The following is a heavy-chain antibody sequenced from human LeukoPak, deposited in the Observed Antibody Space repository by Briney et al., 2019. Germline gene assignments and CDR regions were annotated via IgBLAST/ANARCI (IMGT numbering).Heavy chain of an antibody. CDR2: VGSSGNT. J-gene: IGHJ3*01. CDR3: ARQFLVGSTFHAFDL. V-gene: IGHV4-4*07. D-gene: IGHD1-26*01. CDR1: VVSMNGYY. Sequence: SETLSLTCSVSVVSMNGYYWSWLRQSAGNRLEWIGHVGSSGNTNYNSSLESRVTMSVDTSKKQFSLKLTSVTAADMAVYFCARQFLVGSTFHAFDLWGQGTRVTVSS.